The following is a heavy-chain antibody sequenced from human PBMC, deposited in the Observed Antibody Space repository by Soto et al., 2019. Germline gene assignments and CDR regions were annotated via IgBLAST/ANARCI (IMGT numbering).Heavy chain of an antibody. Sequence: SETLSLTYAVSGGSISSGGYSWSWIRQPPGKGLEWIGYIYHSGSTYYNPSLKSRVTISVDRSKNQFSLKLSSVTAADTAVYYCARVPDRWGQRTLVSVSS. CDR1: GGSISSGGYS. CDR2: IYHSGST. CDR3: ARVPDR. J-gene: IGHJ5*02. V-gene: IGHV4-30-2*01.